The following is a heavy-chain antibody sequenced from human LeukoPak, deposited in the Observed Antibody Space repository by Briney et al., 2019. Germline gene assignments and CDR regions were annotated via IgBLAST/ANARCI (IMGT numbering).Heavy chain of an antibody. CDR1: GFTFSSNA. Sequence: GGSLRLSCAASGFTFSSNAMSWVRQAPGKGLEWVSVISNDGGSTYYADSVKGRFTISRDNSKNTLFLQMNSLRAEDTGIYYCTKDRRMTTVTCLDYWGQGTLVTVSS. CDR2: ISNDGGST. V-gene: IGHV3-23*01. J-gene: IGHJ4*02. D-gene: IGHD4-17*01. CDR3: TKDRRMTTVTCLDY.